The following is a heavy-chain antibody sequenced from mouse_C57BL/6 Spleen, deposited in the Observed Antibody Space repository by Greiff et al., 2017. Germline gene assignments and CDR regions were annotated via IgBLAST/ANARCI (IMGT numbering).Heavy chain of an antibody. CDR2: IHPNSGST. CDR3: ARSYGSSWGYFDV. D-gene: IGHD1-1*01. CDR1: GYTFTSYW. Sequence: QVQLQQPGAELVKPGASVKLSCKASGYTFTSYWMHWVKQRPGQGLEWIGMIHPNSGSTNYNEKFKSKATLTVDKSSTTAYMQLSSLTSEDSAVYYGARSYGSSWGYFDVWGTGTTVTVSS. V-gene: IGHV1-64*01. J-gene: IGHJ1*03.